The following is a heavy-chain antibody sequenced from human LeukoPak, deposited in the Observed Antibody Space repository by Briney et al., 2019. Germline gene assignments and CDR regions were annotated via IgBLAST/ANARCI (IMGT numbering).Heavy chain of an antibody. CDR3: TRGGRSTSYYWQY. D-gene: IGHD1-26*01. CDR1: GFTFSSSA. CDR2: IKINGATT. V-gene: IGHV3-23*01. Sequence: GGSLRLSCAASGFTFSSSAMSWVRQAPGKGLEWVSTIKINGATTYYADSVKGRFTISRDISKNTLYLQLNSLRAEDTAVYYCTRGGRSTSYYWQYWGQGSLVTVSS. J-gene: IGHJ4*02.